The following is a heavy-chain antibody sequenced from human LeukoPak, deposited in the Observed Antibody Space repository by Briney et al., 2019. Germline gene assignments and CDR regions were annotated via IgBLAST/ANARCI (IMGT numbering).Heavy chain of an antibody. J-gene: IGHJ4*02. CDR3: ARPRIAVAGTLDY. CDR1: GGSISSSSYY. D-gene: IGHD6-19*01. Sequence: SETLSLTCTVSGGSISSSSYYWGWIRQPPGKGLEWIGSIIYSGSTYYNPPLKSRVTISVDTSKNQFSLKLSSVTAADTAVYYCARPRIAVAGTLDYWGQGTLVTVSS. CDR2: IIYSGST. V-gene: IGHV4-39*01.